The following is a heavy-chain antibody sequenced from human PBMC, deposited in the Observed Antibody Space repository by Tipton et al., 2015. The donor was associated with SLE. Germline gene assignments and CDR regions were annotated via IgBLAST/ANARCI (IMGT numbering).Heavy chain of an antibody. Sequence: GLVKPSETLSLICSVSGVSIDDSYRYWGWIRQPPGKGLEWVGTIYHSGSAYYNPSLESRVAISVDTSKNQFSLQLSSVTAADTAVYYCATDRRIVVVPAAMDYNWFDPWGHGTLVTISS. CDR3: ATDRRIVVVPAAMDYNWFDP. D-gene: IGHD2-2*01. CDR2: IYHSGSA. CDR1: GVSIDDSYRY. V-gene: IGHV4-39*07. J-gene: IGHJ5*02.